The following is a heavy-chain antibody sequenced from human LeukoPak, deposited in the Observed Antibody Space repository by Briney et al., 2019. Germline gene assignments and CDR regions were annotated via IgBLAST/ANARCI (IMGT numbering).Heavy chain of an antibody. CDR3: ARYIPARPGFDY. Sequence: PSETLSLTCTVSGDSISDYYWTWIRQPPGKGLEWIGYVFYNGGTNYNPSLKSRVTISLEASKNQFSLRLSSVTVADTAVYYCARYIPARPGFDYWGQGTLVTVSS. CDR1: GDSISDYY. D-gene: IGHD6-6*01. J-gene: IGHJ4*02. CDR2: VFYNGGT. V-gene: IGHV4-59*12.